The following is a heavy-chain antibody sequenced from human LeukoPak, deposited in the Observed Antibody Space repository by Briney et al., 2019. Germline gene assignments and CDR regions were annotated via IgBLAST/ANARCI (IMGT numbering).Heavy chain of an antibody. V-gene: IGHV1-46*01. J-gene: IGHJ6*03. CDR3: ARGARGDYYHYYIDV. CDR1: GYTFTSYY. Sequence: ASVKVSCKASGYTFTSYYMHWVRQAPGQGLEWMGIINPSGGSTSYAQKFQGRVTMTRDMSTSTVYMELSSLRSEDTAVYYCARGARGDYYHYYIDVWGNGTTVTISS. CDR2: INPSGGST.